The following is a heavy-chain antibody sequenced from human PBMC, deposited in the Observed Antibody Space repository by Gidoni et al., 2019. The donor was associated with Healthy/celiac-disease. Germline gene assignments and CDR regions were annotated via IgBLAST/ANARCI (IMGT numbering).Heavy chain of an antibody. D-gene: IGHD3-22*01. Sequence: EVQLLESGGGLVQPGGSLRLSCAASGFTFRSYAMSWVRQAPGKGLEWVSAISGSGGSTYYADSVKGRFTISRDNSKNTLYLQMNSLRAEDTAVYYCAGDYYDSSTHWFDPWGQGTLVTVSS. CDR1: GFTFRSYA. V-gene: IGHV3-23*01. CDR3: AGDYYDSSTHWFDP. J-gene: IGHJ5*02. CDR2: ISGSGGST.